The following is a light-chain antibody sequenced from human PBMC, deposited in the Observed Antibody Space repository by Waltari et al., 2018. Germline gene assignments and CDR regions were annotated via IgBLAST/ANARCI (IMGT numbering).Light chain of an antibody. CDR2: SND. CDR3: ATWDGRVNGVL. Sequence: QSVLTQAPSVSGTPGQRVTISCSGTNYNIGSGPVNWYQQVPGMSPKLLIYSNDPRPSGVPARFSGSKSGTSASLAISGLQSEDEADYYCATWDGRVNGVLFGGGTKVTVL. J-gene: IGLJ2*01. CDR1: NYNIGSGP. V-gene: IGLV1-44*01.